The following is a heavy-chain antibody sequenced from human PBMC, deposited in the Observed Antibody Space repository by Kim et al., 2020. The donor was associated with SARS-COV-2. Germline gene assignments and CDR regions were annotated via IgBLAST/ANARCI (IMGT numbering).Heavy chain of an antibody. J-gene: IGHJ6*02. CDR2: IYYSGST. D-gene: IGHD3-10*01. Sequence: SETLSLTCTVSGGSISSYYWSWIRQPPGKGLEWIGYIYYSGSTNYNPSLKSRVTISVDTSKNQFSLKLSSVTAADTVVYYCARDRITMVRGVIIRDYYYGMDVWGQGTTVTVSS. CDR1: GGSISSYY. V-gene: IGHV4-59*01. CDR3: ARDRITMVRGVIIRDYYYGMDV.